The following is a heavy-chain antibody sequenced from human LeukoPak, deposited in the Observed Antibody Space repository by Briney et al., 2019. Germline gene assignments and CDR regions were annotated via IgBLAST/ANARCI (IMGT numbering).Heavy chain of an antibody. CDR3: ARGREWEPLNWFDP. D-gene: IGHD1-26*01. Sequence: ASVRVSCKASGYTFTIYDINWVRQATGQGPEWMGWMNPNSGNTGYAQKFQGRVTITRNTSISTAYMELSSLRSEDTAVYYCARGREWEPLNWFDPWGQGTLVTVSS. V-gene: IGHV1-8*03. J-gene: IGHJ5*02. CDR2: MNPNSGNT. CDR1: GYTFTIYD.